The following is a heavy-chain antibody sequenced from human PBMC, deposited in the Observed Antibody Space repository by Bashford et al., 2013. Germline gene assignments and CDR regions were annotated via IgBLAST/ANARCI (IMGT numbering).Heavy chain of an antibody. V-gene: IGHV3-30*18. Sequence: GSLRLSCAASGFTFTDYGMHWVRQAPGKGLEWVAVVSYDGSNIYYVDSVKGRFTISRDNSKNTLHLQMNSLRAEDTAVYYCAKSGASGDYSYWFDPWGQGTLVTVSS. CDR1: GFTFTDYG. CDR3: AKSGASGDYSYWFDP. D-gene: IGHD1-26*01. CDR2: VSYDGSNI. J-gene: IGHJ5*02.